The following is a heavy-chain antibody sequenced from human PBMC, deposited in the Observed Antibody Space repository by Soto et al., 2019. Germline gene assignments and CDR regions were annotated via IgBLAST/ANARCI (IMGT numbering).Heavy chain of an antibody. Sequence: GESLKISCNGSGYSFTIYCIGLVLQMPGKGLEWMWIIYPGDSDTRYSPSFQGQVTISADKSISTAYLQWSSLKASDTAMYYCARHASGVPAAKIGDYWGQGTLVTVSS. CDR2: IYPGDSDT. CDR1: GYSFTIYC. J-gene: IGHJ4*02. D-gene: IGHD2-2*01. V-gene: IGHV5-51*01. CDR3: ARHASGVPAAKIGDY.